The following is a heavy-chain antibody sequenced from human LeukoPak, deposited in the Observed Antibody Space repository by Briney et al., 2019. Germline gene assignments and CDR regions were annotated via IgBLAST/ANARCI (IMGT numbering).Heavy chain of an antibody. CDR1: GYTFTSYA. V-gene: IGHV1-69*13. CDR2: IIPIFGTA. D-gene: IGHD3-3*01. J-gene: IGHJ6*02. CDR3: ASGLREWFPPPGYYYGMDV. Sequence: SVKVSCKASGYTFTSYAISWVRQAPGQGLEWMGGIIPIFGTANYAQKFQGRVTITADESTSTAYMELSSLRSEDTAVYYCASGLREWFPPPGYYYGMDVWGQGTTVTVSS.